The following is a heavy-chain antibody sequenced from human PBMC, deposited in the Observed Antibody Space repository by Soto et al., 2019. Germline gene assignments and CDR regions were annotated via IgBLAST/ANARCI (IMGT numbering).Heavy chain of an antibody. CDR2: ISGSGGST. CDR1: GFTFSSYA. D-gene: IGHD3-22*01. J-gene: IGHJ4*02. CDR3: AKDNYYDSSGYRTYYFDY. Sequence: GGSLRLSCAASGFTFSSYAVSWVRQAPGKGLEWVSAISGSGGSTYYADSVKGRFTISRDNSKNTLYLQMNSLRAEDTAVYYCAKDNYYDSSGYRTYYFDYWGQGTLVTVSS. V-gene: IGHV3-23*01.